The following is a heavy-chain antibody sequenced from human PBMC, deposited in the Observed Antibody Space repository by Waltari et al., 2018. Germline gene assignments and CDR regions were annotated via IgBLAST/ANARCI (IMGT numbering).Heavy chain of an antibody. CDR1: GYTFTGSY. D-gene: IGHD4-17*01. J-gene: IGHJ4*02. CDR2: HNPNSGGT. CDR3: ARDYGDYYYYFDY. V-gene: IGHV1-2*06. Sequence: QVQLVQSGAEVKKPGASVKVSCKASGYTFTGSYMHWVRTAPGHGLEWMGRHNPNSGGTNYAQNFQGRVTMTRDTSISTAYMELSRLRSDDTAVYYCARDYGDYYYYFDYWGQGTLVTVSS.